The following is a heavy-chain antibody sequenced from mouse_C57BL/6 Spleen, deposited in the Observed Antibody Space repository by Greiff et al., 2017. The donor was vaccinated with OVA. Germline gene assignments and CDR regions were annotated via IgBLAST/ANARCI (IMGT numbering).Heavy chain of an antibody. D-gene: IGHD2-1*01. CDR2: IYPGDGDP. J-gene: IGHJ4*01. V-gene: IGHV1-80*01. Sequence: VQLQQSGAELVKPGASVKISCKASGYAFSSYWMNWVKQRPGKGLAWIGQIYPGDGDPNYNGKFKGKDTLTADKSSSTAYMQLSSLTSEDSAVYFCARSYGNYYAMDYWGQGTSVTVSS. CDR3: ARSYGNYYAMDY. CDR1: GYAFSSYW.